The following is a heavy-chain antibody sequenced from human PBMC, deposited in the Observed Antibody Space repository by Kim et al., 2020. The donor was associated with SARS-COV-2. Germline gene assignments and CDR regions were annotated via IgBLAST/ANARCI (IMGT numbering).Heavy chain of an antibody. Sequence: YAQKFQGRVTITADESTSTAYMELSSLRSEDTAVYYCARDRVGATGWFDPWGQGTLVTVSS. J-gene: IGHJ5*02. CDR3: ARDRVGATGWFDP. D-gene: IGHD1-26*01. V-gene: IGHV1-69*01.